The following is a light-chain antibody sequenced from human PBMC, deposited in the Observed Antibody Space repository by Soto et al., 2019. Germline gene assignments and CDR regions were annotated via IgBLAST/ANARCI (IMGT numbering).Light chain of an antibody. Sequence: HSVLTQPASVSDSPGQSITISCTGTSSDVGGSNFVSWYQQHPGKPPKLIIYDVANRPSGVSNRFSGSKSGSTASLIISRLQTEDEADYYCVSYTSSTTYVFGTGTKLTVL. CDR2: DVA. V-gene: IGLV2-14*03. J-gene: IGLJ1*01. CDR3: VSYTSSTTYV. CDR1: SSDVGGSNF.